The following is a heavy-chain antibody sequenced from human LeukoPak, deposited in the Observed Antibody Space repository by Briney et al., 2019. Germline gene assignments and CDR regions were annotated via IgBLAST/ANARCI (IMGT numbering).Heavy chain of an antibody. CDR3: ARTHCSGGSCDTTVFDY. CDR1: GGSISSSSYY. Sequence: SETLSLTCTVSGGSISSSSYYWGWIRPPPGKGLEWMGSIYYSGSTYYNPSLKSRVTISVDTSKNQFSLKLSPVTAADTAVYYCARTHCSGGSCDTTVFDYWGQGTLVTVSS. J-gene: IGHJ4*02. D-gene: IGHD2-15*01. V-gene: IGHV4-39*01. CDR2: IYYSGST.